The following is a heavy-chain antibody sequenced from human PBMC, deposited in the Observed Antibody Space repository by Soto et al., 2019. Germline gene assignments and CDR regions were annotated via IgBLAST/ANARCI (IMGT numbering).Heavy chain of an antibody. CDR3: ARDQLYYDFWSGYYPLHMDV. CDR1: GFTFSSYA. D-gene: IGHD3-3*01. J-gene: IGHJ6*02. CDR2: ISYDGSNK. V-gene: IGHV3-30-3*01. Sequence: PGGSLRLSCAASGFTFSSYAMHWVRQAPGKGLEWVAVISYDGSNKYYADSVKGRFTISRDNSKNTLYLQMNSLRAEDTAVYYCARDQLYYDFWSGYYPLHMDVWGQGTTVTVSS.